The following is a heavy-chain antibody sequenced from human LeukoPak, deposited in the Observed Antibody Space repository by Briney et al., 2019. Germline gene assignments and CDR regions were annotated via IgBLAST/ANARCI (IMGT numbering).Heavy chain of an antibody. CDR2: ISSSGSTI. V-gene: IGHV3-48*03. CDR3: ARDQLGYYYDSSGCDY. J-gene: IGHJ4*02. CDR1: GFTFTSYE. Sequence: GGSLRLSCAASGFTFTSYEMNWVRQAPGKGLEWVSYISSSGSTIYYADSVKGRFTISRDNSKHSLYLQMTCLRAEATAVYYCARDQLGYYYDSSGCDYWGQGTLVTVYS. D-gene: IGHD3-22*01.